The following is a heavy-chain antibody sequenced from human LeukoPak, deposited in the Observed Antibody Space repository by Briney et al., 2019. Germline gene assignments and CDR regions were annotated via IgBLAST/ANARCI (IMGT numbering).Heavy chain of an antibody. D-gene: IGHD2-8*02. Sequence: SVKVSCKASGGTFSSYAISWVRQAPRQGLEWMGGIIPIFGTANYAQKFQGRVTITADESTSTAYMELSSLRSEDTAVYYCASSNTGSQYYYYTDVWGKGTTVTVSS. CDR3: ASSNTGSQYYYYTDV. CDR1: GGTFSSYA. CDR2: IIPIFGTA. J-gene: IGHJ6*03. V-gene: IGHV1-69*13.